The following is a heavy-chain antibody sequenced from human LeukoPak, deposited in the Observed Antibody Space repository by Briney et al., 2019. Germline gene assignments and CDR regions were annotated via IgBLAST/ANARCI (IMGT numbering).Heavy chain of an antibody. Sequence: SETLSLTCTVSGGSISSYYWSWIRQPPGKGLEWIGYIYYSGSTNYNPSLKSRVTISVDTSKNQFSLKLSSVTAADTAVYYCARHRKIAAPLDYWGQGTLVTVSS. CDR3: ARHRKIAAPLDY. J-gene: IGHJ4*02. CDR1: GGSISSYY. V-gene: IGHV4-59*08. D-gene: IGHD6-13*01. CDR2: IYYSGST.